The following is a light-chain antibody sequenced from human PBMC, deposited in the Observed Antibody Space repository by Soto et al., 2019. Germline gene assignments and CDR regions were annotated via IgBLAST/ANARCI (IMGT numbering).Light chain of an antibody. CDR3: QQYNSYPYS. CDR1: QTIFSW. V-gene: IGKV1-5*03. Sequence: IQMTQSPSTLSASVGDRVSITSRASQTIFSWLAWYQQKPGKAPKLVIYKASSLESGVPSRYSGSGSGTEFTLTISGLQPDDFATYYCQQYNSYPYSFGQGTKLEIK. J-gene: IGKJ2*03. CDR2: KAS.